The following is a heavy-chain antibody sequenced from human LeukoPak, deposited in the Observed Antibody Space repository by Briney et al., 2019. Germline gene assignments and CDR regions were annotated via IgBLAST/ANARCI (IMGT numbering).Heavy chain of an antibody. CDR1: GFTFSSYE. V-gene: IGHV3-48*03. CDR2: ISSSGSTI. J-gene: IGHJ6*02. CDR3: ARGGAAAGIQPSYGMDV. Sequence: PGGSLRLSCAASGFTFSSYEMNWVRQAPGKGLEWVSYISSSGSTIYYADSVKGRFTISRDNAKNSLYLQMNSLRAEDTAVYYCARGGAAAGIQPSYGMDVWGQGTTVTVSS. D-gene: IGHD6-13*01.